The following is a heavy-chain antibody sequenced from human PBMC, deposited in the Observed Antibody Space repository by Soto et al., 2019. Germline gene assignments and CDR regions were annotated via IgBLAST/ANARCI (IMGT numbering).Heavy chain of an antibody. CDR1: GYTFTSYV. V-gene: IGHV1-18*01. CDR3: VRDVRVGELLRDFDY. J-gene: IGHJ4*02. CDR2: ISAYNGNT. Sequence: ASVKVSCQASGYTFTSYVISWVRQAPGQGLEWMGWISAYNGNTNYAQKLQGRVTMTTDTSTSTAYMELRSLRSDDTAVYYCVRDVRVGELLRDFDYWGQGTLVTVSS. D-gene: IGHD1-26*01.